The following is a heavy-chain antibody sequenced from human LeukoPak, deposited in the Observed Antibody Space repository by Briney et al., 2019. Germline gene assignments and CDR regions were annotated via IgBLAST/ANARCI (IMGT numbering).Heavy chain of an antibody. J-gene: IGHJ3*02. Sequence: SETLSLTCTVSGGSISSGGYYWSWIRQHPGKGLGWIGYIYYSGSTYYNPSLKSRVTISVDTSKNQFSLKLSSVTAADTAVYYCARYCTNGVCYNDAFDIWGQGTMVTVSS. D-gene: IGHD2-8*01. CDR1: GGSISSGGYY. CDR2: IYYSGST. V-gene: IGHV4-31*03. CDR3: ARYCTNGVCYNDAFDI.